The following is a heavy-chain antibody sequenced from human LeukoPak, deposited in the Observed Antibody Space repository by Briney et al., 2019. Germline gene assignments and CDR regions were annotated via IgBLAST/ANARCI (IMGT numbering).Heavy chain of an antibody. CDR2: ISSSSSSYI. Sequence: GGSLRLSCAASGFTFSSYSMNWVRQAPGKGLEWVSSISSSSSSYIYYADSVKGRFTISRDNAKNSLYLQMNSLRAEDTAVYYCASYGWGITGTTVYYYYMDVWGKGTTVTVSS. CDR1: GFTFSSYS. CDR3: ASYGWGITGTTVYYYYMDV. V-gene: IGHV3-21*01. J-gene: IGHJ6*03. D-gene: IGHD1-7*01.